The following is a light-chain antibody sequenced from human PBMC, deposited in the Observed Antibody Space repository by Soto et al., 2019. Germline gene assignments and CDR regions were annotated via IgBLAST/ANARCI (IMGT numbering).Light chain of an antibody. J-gene: IGKJ1*01. V-gene: IGKV3-20*01. Sequence: EIGLTQSPGSLSLSPGPRATLSFRASQSINGNYLHWYQQKPGQAPRLLIFGTSSRATGIPDRFIGGGSGTEFTLTISSLQPDDFTTYYCQLYNSYSGTFGQGAKVDIK. CDR3: QLYNSYSGT. CDR2: GTS. CDR1: QSINGNY.